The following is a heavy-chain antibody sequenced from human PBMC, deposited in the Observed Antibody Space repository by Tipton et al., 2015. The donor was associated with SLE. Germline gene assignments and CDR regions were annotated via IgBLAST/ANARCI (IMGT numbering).Heavy chain of an antibody. CDR3: ARETVGGFDY. J-gene: IGHJ4*02. CDR1: GFTFDDYA. Sequence: SLRLSCAASGFTFDDYAMHWVRQAPGKGLEWVSGISWNSGSIDYADSVKGRFTISRDNSKNTLYLQMNSLRAEDTAVYYCARETVGGFDYWGQGTLVTVSS. V-gene: IGHV3-9*01. CDR2: ISWNSGSI.